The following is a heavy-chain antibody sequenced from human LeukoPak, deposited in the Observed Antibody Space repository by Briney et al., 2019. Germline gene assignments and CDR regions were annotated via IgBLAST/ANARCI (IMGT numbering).Heavy chain of an antibody. CDR2: INPNSGGT. CDR3: ARRPQRRSYYYGSGSQFDP. V-gene: IGHV1-2*02. Sequence: ASVKVSCKASGYTFTGYYMHWVRQAPGQGLEWMGWINPNSGGTNYAQKFQGRVTMTRDTSISTAYMELSRLRSDDTAVYYCARRPQRRSYYYGSGSQFDPWGQGTLVTVSS. CDR1: GYTFTGYY. J-gene: IGHJ5*02. D-gene: IGHD3-10*01.